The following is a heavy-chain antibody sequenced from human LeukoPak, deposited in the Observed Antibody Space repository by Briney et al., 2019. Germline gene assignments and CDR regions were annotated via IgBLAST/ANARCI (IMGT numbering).Heavy chain of an antibody. D-gene: IGHD6-19*01. J-gene: IGHJ4*02. CDR1: GFTFSSYA. Sequence: GGSLRLSCAASGFTFSSYAMSWVRQAPGKGLEWVSAISGSGGSTYYADSVKGRFTISRDHSKNTLYLQMNSLRAEDTAVYYCAKDLGGIAVAGTGYWGQGTLVTVSS. CDR2: ISGSGGST. CDR3: AKDLGGIAVAGTGY. V-gene: IGHV3-23*01.